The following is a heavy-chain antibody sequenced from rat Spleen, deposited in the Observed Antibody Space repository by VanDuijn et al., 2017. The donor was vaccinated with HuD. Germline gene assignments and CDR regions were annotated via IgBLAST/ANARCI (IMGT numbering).Heavy chain of an antibody. D-gene: IGHD3-8*01. CDR3: EKAQWGDFDY. J-gene: IGHJ2*01. V-gene: IGHV5-46*01. CDR2: ISPSGTST. Sequence: EVQLVESGGGLVQPGRSLKLSCAASGFTFSSFAMAWVRQAPKKGLEWIATISPSGTSTYYRDSVKGRFTISRDNAKSTLYLQMDRLRSEDKATYYGEKAQWGDFDYWGQGVMVTVSS. CDR1: GFTFSSFA.